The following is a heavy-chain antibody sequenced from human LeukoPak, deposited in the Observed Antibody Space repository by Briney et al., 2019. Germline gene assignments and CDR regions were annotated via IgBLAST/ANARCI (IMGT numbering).Heavy chain of an antibody. J-gene: IGHJ5*02. V-gene: IGHV3-48*03. D-gene: IGHD3-3*01. CDR3: ARGATDITRWFDP. CDR2: ISSSGSTI. Sequence: PGGSLRLSCAASGFTFSSYEMNWVRQAPGKGLEWVSYISSSGSTIHYADSVKGRFTISRDNAKNSLYLQMNGLRADDTATYYCARGATDITRWFDPWGQGTLVTVSS. CDR1: GFTFSSYE.